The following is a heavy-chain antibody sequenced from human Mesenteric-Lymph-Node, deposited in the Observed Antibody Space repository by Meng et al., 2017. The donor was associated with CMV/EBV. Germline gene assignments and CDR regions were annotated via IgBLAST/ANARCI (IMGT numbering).Heavy chain of an antibody. J-gene: IGHJ4*02. Sequence: QVQLHQWGAGLFKPSETLSVTCAVDGGSFSGYYWNWIRQSPEKGLEWIGEINHSGSTTYNPSFTSRIIISVDTSTNQISLNMSSVTAADTAVYYCARGSSYDILTGYFDYWGQGALVTVSS. CDR3: ARGSSYDILTGYFDY. CDR2: INHSGST. CDR1: GGSFSGYY. V-gene: IGHV4-34*01. D-gene: IGHD3-9*01.